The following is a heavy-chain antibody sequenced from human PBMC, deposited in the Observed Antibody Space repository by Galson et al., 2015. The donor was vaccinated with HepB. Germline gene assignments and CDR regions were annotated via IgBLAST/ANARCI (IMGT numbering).Heavy chain of an antibody. Sequence: QSGAEVKKPGESLKISCKGSGYSFTSYWIGWVRQMPGKGLEWMGIIYPGDSDTRYSPSFQGQVTISADKSISTAYLQWSSLEASDTAMYYCARLYSRTVDSPRHFDYWGQGTLVTVSS. CDR1: GYSFTSYW. CDR2: IYPGDSDT. D-gene: IGHD5-12*01. V-gene: IGHV5-51*01. J-gene: IGHJ4*02. CDR3: ARLYSRTVDSPRHFDY.